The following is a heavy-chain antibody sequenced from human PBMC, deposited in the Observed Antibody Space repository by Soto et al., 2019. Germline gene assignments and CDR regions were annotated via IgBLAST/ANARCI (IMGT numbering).Heavy chain of an antibody. V-gene: IGHV3-23*01. CDR1: GFTFSSCA. CDR2: IIDSGGST. Sequence: EVPLLESGGGLVQPGGSLRLSCAASGFTFSSCAMGWVRQAPGKGLEWVSDIIDSGGSTYYADSVKGRFTISRDNSKGTLYLQMNSLRAEDTAFCAKGRSYYYYYGVDVWGQGTTVTVSS. J-gene: IGHJ6*02. CDR3: GRSYYYYYGVDV.